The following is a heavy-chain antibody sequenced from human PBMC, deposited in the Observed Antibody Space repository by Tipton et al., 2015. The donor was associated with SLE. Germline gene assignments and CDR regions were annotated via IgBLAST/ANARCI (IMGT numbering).Heavy chain of an antibody. CDR2: IYPGDSDT. CDR1: GYSFTTYW. J-gene: IGHJ4*02. V-gene: IGHV5-51*01. CDR3: ARGSSWSFDY. D-gene: IGHD6-13*01. Sequence: SLRLSCKGSGYSFTTYWIGWGRQMPGKGLEWMGIIYPGDSDTRYSPSFQGQVTISADKSISTAYLQWSSLKASDTAIYYCARGSSWSFDYWGQGTLVTVSS.